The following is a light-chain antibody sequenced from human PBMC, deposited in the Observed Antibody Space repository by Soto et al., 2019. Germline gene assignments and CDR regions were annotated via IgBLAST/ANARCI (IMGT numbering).Light chain of an antibody. Sequence: EIVLTQSPGTLSLSPGERATLSCRASQSVSSSYLGWYHQKPGQAPRLLIYGASSRATGIPDRFSGSGSGTDFTLTIARLEPEDFAVYYCQLYGNSPPRTFGQGTKVEIK. CDR3: QLYGNSPPRT. J-gene: IGKJ1*01. V-gene: IGKV3-20*01. CDR2: GAS. CDR1: QSVSSSY.